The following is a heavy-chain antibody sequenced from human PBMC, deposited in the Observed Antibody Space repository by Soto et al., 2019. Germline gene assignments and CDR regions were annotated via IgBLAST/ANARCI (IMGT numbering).Heavy chain of an antibody. Sequence: GGSLRLSCAASGFTVSSNYMTWVRQAPGKGLEWVSVIYRDGGPYYIDSVKGRFTISRDNSKNTLYLQMNSLRAEDTAVYYCARDISERYYSRGIYYWGQGTLVTVSS. V-gene: IGHV3-53*01. J-gene: IGHJ4*02. CDR3: ARDISERYYSRGIYY. CDR2: IYRDGGP. D-gene: IGHD3-22*01. CDR1: GFTVSSNY.